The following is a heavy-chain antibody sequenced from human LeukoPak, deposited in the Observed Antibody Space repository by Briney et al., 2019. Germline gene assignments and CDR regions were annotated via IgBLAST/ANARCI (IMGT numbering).Heavy chain of an antibody. CDR2: ISSSGSAI. CDR3: ARDYGSGHRRFDP. Sequence: GGSLRLSCAASGFTFSDYYMSWIRQAPGKGLEWVSYISSSGSAIYYADSVKGRFTISRDNAKNSLYLQMNSLRAEDTAVYYCARDYGSGHRRFDPWGQGTLVTVSS. J-gene: IGHJ5*02. V-gene: IGHV3-11*01. D-gene: IGHD3-10*01. CDR1: GFTFSDYY.